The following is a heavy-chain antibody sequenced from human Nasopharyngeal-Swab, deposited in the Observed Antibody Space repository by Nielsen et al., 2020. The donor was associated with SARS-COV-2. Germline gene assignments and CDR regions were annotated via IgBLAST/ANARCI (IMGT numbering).Heavy chain of an antibody. J-gene: IGHJ4*02. CDR3: ARGVKSKGGSSGRDY. CDR2: INHSGST. V-gene: IGHV4-34*01. CDR1: GGSFSGYY. Sequence: SETLSLTCAVYGGSFSGYYWSWIRQPPGKGLEWIGEINHSGSTNYNPSLKSRVTISVDTSKNRFSLKLSSVTAADTAVYYCARGVKSKGGSSGRDYWGQGTLVTVSS. D-gene: IGHD6-19*01.